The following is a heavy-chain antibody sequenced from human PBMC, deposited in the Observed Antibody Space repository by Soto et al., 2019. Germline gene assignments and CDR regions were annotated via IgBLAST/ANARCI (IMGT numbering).Heavy chain of an antibody. J-gene: IGHJ4*02. Sequence: EVQLVESGGGLVQPGGSLRLSCAASGFTFSSYWMHWVRQAPGKGLVWVSRINSDGSSTSYPDSVKGRFTISRDNAKNTLYLHMQSLRAEDTAVYYCARGDYGGNWGYWGQGTLVTVSS. D-gene: IGHD4-17*01. V-gene: IGHV3-74*01. CDR2: INSDGSST. CDR3: ARGDYGGNWGY. CDR1: GFTFSSYW.